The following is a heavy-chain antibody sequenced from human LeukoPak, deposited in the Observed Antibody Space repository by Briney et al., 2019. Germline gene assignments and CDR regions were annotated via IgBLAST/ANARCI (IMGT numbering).Heavy chain of an antibody. D-gene: IGHD3-22*01. Sequence: SGGSLRLSXAASGFTFTIYAMSWVRQAPGKGLEWVSSISSTGEYTYYTGSMKGRFTISRDNSKNTLYLHMNSLRGEDTAVYYCAKDRPNYYGSDGHYYRRNGDYWGQGTLVTVSS. V-gene: IGHV3-23*01. J-gene: IGHJ4*02. CDR2: ISSTGEYT. CDR1: GFTFTIYA. CDR3: AKDRPNYYGSDGHYYRRNGDY.